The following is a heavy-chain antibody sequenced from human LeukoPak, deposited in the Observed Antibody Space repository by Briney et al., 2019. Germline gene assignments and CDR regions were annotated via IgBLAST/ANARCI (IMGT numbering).Heavy chain of an antibody. CDR3: AKASSSWFDYYYGMDV. J-gene: IGHJ6*02. CDR1: GFTFSSYA. Sequence: GASLRLSCAASGFTFSSYAMSWVRQAPGKGLEWVSAISGSGGSTYYADSVKGRFTISRDNSKNTLYLQMNSLRAEDTAVCYCAKASSSWFDYYYGMDVWGQGTTVTVSS. D-gene: IGHD6-13*01. CDR2: ISGSGGST. V-gene: IGHV3-23*01.